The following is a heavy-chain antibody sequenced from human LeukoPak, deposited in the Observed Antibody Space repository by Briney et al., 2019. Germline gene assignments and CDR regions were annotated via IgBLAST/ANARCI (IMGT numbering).Heavy chain of an antibody. Sequence: PGGSLRLSCAASGSTFSSYSMNWVRQAPGKGLEWVSYISSSSSTIYYADSVKGRFTISRDNAENSLYLQMNSLRAEDTAVYYCARRAVTTNYYYYYYMDVWGKGTTVTVSS. CDR1: GSTFSSYS. D-gene: IGHD4-17*01. CDR3: ARRAVTTNYYYYYYMDV. CDR2: ISSSSSTI. V-gene: IGHV3-48*01. J-gene: IGHJ6*03.